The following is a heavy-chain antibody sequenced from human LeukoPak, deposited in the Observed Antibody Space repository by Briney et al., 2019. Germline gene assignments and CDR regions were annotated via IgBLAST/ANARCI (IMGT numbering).Heavy chain of an antibody. J-gene: IGHJ6*03. Sequence: SETLSLTCAVYGGSFSGYYWSWLRQPPGKGLEWIGTIYYSGSTYYNPSLTSRVTISVDTSKNQFSLKLSSVTAADTAVYYCARDGEWELLEDYYYMDVWGKGTTVTISS. D-gene: IGHD1-26*01. V-gene: IGHV4-34*01. CDR2: IYYSGST. CDR3: ARDGEWELLEDYYYMDV. CDR1: GGSFSGYY.